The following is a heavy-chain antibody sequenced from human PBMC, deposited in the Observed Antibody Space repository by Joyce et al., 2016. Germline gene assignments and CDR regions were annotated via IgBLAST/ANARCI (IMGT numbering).Heavy chain of an antibody. Sequence: QLQLQESGPGLVKPSETLSLTCTVSGGSISSNSYYWGWVRQPPVKGLEWIGSINYRGSTYYNPSLKSRVTISVDTSKNQFSLKLSSVTAADTAVYYCARDQGMVRGVTYFHYWGQGTLVTVSS. CDR1: GGSISSNSYY. CDR3: ARDQGMVRGVTYFHY. D-gene: IGHD3-10*01. CDR2: INYRGST. J-gene: IGHJ4*02. V-gene: IGHV4-39*07.